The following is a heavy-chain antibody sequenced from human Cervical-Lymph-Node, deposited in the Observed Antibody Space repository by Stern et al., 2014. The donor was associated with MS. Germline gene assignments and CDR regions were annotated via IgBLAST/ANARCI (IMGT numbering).Heavy chain of an antibody. CDR2: ISYDEKNE. CDR3: VPGSGAFDY. J-gene: IGHJ4*02. V-gene: IGHV3-30*03. Sequence: QVQLVESGGGVVQPGTSLRLSCATSGFTFSRYAMHWVRQAPGKGLQWLAVISYDEKNENYADSVRGRFTISRDSSKKMLYLQMDSLTIDDTAVYYCVPGSGAFDYWGQGTLVIVPS. CDR1: GFTFSRYA. D-gene: IGHD3-10*01.